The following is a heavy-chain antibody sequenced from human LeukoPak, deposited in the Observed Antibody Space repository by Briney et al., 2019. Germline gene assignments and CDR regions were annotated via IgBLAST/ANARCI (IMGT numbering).Heavy chain of an antibody. CDR1: GFDVSSHH. J-gene: IGHJ3*02. CDR2: TYTRGNS. D-gene: IGHD3-22*01. V-gene: IGHV3-53*01. Sequence: GGSLRLSCAASGFDVSSHHMVWVRQAPGKGLEWVSVTYTRGNSYYTDSVKGRFIISRDTSKNTMDLQMNSLRPEDSALYFCARGGRGSAAVVAPRSFDIWGQGTMVAVSS. CDR3: ARGGRGSAAVVAPRSFDI.